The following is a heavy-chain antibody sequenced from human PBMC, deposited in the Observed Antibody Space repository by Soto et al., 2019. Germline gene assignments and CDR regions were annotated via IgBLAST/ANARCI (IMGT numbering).Heavy chain of an antibody. V-gene: IGHV4-39*01. CDR1: GGSISSSSYY. Sequence: PXXTXSLTCXVSGGSISSSSYYWGWIRQPXGKGLEWIGSIYYSGSTYYNPSLKSRVTISVDTSKNQFSLKLSSVTAADTAVYYCARPSEYSGYDWVTGFDYWGQGTLVTVSS. CDR2: IYYSGST. J-gene: IGHJ4*02. CDR3: ARPSEYSGYDWVTGFDY. D-gene: IGHD5-12*01.